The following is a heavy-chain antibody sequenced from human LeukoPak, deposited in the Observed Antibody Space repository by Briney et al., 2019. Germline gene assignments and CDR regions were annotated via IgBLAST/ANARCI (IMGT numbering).Heavy chain of an antibody. D-gene: IGHD5-18*01. CDR3: ARGSGYSYGYDWFDP. CDR2: IYYSGST. J-gene: IGHJ5*02. Sequence: SETLSLTCTVSGGSISSSSYYWGWIRQPPGKGLEWIGSIYYSGSTYYNPSLKSRVTISVDTSKNQFSLKLSSVTAADTAVYYCARGSGYSYGYDWFDPWGQGNLVSVSS. V-gene: IGHV4-39*07. CDR1: GGSISSSSYY.